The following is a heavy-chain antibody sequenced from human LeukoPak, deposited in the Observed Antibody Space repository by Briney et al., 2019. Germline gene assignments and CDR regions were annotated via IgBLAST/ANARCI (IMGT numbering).Heavy chain of an antibody. Sequence: ASVKVSCKASGYTLTSYDFNWVRQATGQRPEWMGWMSPNSGDTGYAQKFQDRVTMTRNTSISTAYMELSSLRSDDTAVYYCARGPPNWGYDYWGPGTLVTVSS. J-gene: IGHJ4*02. CDR3: ARGPPNWGYDY. CDR1: GYTLTSYD. V-gene: IGHV1-8*01. CDR2: MSPNSGDT. D-gene: IGHD7-27*01.